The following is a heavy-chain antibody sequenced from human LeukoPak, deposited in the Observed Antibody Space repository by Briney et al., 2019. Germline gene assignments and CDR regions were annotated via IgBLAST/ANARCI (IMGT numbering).Heavy chain of an antibody. D-gene: IGHD5-24*01. J-gene: IGHJ4*02. CDR2: IHPSGST. Sequence: PSETLSLTCAVYGGSFTDYYCTWIRQPPGKGLEWIGEIHPSGSTNYNPSLQSRVSMSLDTSKNQFSLKLSSVTAADTAVYFCARGTDAYKLGNIWGQGTLVTVSS. V-gene: IGHV4-34*01. CDR3: ARGTDAYKLGNI. CDR1: GGSFTDYY.